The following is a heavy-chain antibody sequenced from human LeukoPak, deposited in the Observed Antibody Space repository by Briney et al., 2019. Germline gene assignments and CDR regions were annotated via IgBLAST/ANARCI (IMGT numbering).Heavy chain of an antibody. CDR1: RLTFSSYA. CDR3: ARGASIIEAAIFDY. J-gene: IGHJ4*02. CDR2: ISYDGSNK. Sequence: GGALRLSRAASRLTFSSYAMHWVRPAPGRGGEWVGVISYDGSNKYYADSVKGRFTISRDNSKNTLYLQMNSLRAEDTAVYYCARGASIIEAAIFDYWGQGTLVTVSS. D-gene: IGHD2-2*01. V-gene: IGHV3-30-3*01.